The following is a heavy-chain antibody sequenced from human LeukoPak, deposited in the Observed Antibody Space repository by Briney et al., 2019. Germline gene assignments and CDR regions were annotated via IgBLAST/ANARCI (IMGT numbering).Heavy chain of an antibody. CDR3: ARHTKNRSNSLLVVHAFDI. D-gene: IGHD4-11*01. V-gene: IGHV4-4*09. CDR2: IYTSGST. J-gene: IGHJ3*02. CDR1: GGSISSYY. Sequence: SETLSLTCTVSGGSISSYYWSWIRQPPGKGLEWIGYIYTSGSTNYNPSLKSRVTISVDTSKNQFSLKLSSVTAADTAVYYCARHTKNRSNSLLVVHAFDIWGQGTMVTVSS.